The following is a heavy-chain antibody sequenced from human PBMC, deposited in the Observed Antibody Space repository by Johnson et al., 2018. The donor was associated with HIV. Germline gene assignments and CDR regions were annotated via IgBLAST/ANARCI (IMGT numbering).Heavy chain of an antibody. CDR1: GFTLTTHW. D-gene: IGHD6-6*01. V-gene: IGHV3-74*02. Sequence: VQLVESGGGLVKPGGSLRLSCAASGFTLTTHWMHWVRQAPGKGLVWVSRINRDGSTTDYAASVPGRFTISRDNAKNSLYLQMNSLIAEDTALYYCAKGYSSSSPDAFDIWGQGTMVTVSS. CDR3: AKGYSSSSPDAFDI. J-gene: IGHJ3*02. CDR2: INRDGSTT.